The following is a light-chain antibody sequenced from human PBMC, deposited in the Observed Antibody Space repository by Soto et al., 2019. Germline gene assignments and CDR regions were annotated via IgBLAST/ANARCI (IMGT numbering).Light chain of an antibody. V-gene: IGKV1-39*01. CDR3: QQSYSTPRT. Sequence: DIQMTQSPSSLSAFVGDRVTITCRASQRIASYLKWFQQKPGKAPNLLIYTASILQSGVPSRFSGSASGTDFTLTISSLQPEDFAIYYCQQSYSTPRTFGQGTKVEIK. J-gene: IGKJ1*01. CDR1: QRIASY. CDR2: TAS.